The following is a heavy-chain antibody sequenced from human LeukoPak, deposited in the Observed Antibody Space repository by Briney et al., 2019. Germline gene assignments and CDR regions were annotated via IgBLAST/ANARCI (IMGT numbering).Heavy chain of an antibody. CDR1: GYTFTGYF. CDR3: ARVAYDTSPGDF. Sequence: ASVKVSCKASGYTFTGYFIHWVRQAPGQGLEWMGWINPKSGGTNYAQKFQGRVTMTRDTSISTAYMELSRLRSDDTAIYYCARVAYDTSPGDFWGQGTLVTVFS. D-gene: IGHD3-22*01. CDR2: INPKSGGT. J-gene: IGHJ4*02. V-gene: IGHV1-2*02.